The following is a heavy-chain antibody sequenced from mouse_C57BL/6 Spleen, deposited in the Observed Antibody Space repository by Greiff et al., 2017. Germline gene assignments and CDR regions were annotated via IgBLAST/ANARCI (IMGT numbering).Heavy chain of an antibody. CDR3: ARSHYYGSSYEDY. D-gene: IGHD1-1*01. Sequence: QVQLQQPGAELVMPGASVKLSCKASGYTFPSYWMHWVKQRPGQGLEWIGEIDPSDSYTNYNQQFKGKSTLTVDKSSSTAYMQLSSLTSEDSAVXYCARSHYYGSSYEDYWGQGTTLTVSS. V-gene: IGHV1-69*01. CDR2: IDPSDSYT. CDR1: GYTFPSYW. J-gene: IGHJ2*01.